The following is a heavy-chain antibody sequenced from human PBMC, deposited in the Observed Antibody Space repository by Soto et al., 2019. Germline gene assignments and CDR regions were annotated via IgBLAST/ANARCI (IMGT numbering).Heavy chain of an antibody. J-gene: IGHJ6*02. D-gene: IGHD2-2*01. V-gene: IGHV3-48*02. CDR3: ARDGGLVIPGARLLGLGGRFFCGMAV. Sequence: PGGSLRLSCAASGFTFTRYSMNWVRQAPGKGLEWISYISSSGSTIYYADSVKGRFTISRDNAKNSLYLQMNSLRDEDTARYYCARDGGLVIPGARLLGLGGRFFCGMAVWSQGTTVTVSS. CDR1: GFTFTRYS. CDR2: ISSSGSTI.